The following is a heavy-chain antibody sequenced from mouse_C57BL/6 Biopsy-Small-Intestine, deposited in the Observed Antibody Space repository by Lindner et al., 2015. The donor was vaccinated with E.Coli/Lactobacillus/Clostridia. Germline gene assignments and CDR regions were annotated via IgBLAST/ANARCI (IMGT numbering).Heavy chain of an antibody. CDR3: ARRFYTMVS. CDR1: GYTFTGYW. J-gene: IGHJ4*01. CDR2: ILPGIDST. V-gene: IGHV1-9*01. Sequence: VQLQESGAELMKPGASVKVSCKATGYTFTGYWIEWVKQRPGHGLEWIGEILPGIDSTNYNEKFKGKATFTADTSSNTVYMQLSGLTTEDSAIYYCARRFYTMVSWGQGTSVTVSS.